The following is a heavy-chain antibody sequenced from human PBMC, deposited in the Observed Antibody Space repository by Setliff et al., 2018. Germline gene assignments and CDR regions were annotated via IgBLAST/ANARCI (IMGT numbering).Heavy chain of an antibody. J-gene: IGHJ6*04. D-gene: IGHD2-21*01. CDR2: VRYTGRA. Sequence: SETLSLTCSVSGGSISPYYWGWIRQSPKTGLEFIAHVRYTGRADYNPSLRSRASISIDTSKRQFSLKLRSLAAADTAIYYCARVIDAFYNYPDVWGKGTTVTVSS. V-gene: IGHV4-59*01. CDR3: ARVIDAFYNYPDV. CDR1: GGSISPYY.